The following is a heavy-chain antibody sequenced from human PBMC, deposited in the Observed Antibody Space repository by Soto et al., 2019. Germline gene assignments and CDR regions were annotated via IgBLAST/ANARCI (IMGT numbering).Heavy chain of an antibody. CDR1: GFTFSSYS. D-gene: IGHD3-3*01. Sequence: EVQLVESGGGLVKPGGSLRLSCAASGFTFSSYSMNWVRQAPGKGLEWVSSISSSSSYIYYADSVKGRFTISRDNAKKSLYLQMNSLRAEDTAVYYCAREQGGGVFGVVRNDYFDYWGQGTLVTVSS. J-gene: IGHJ4*02. V-gene: IGHV3-21*01. CDR2: ISSSSSYI. CDR3: AREQGGGVFGVVRNDYFDY.